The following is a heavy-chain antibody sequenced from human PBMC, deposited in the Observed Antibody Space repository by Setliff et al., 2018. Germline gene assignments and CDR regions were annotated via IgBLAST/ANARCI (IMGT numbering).Heavy chain of an antibody. CDR1: GYSISSGYS. D-gene: IGHD2-2*01. CDR3: ARVVPAAMYFDY. V-gene: IGHV4-34*01. CDR2: INHSGST. Sequence: SETLSLTCAVSGYSISSGYSWSWIRQPPGKGLEWIGEINHSGSTNYNPSLKSRVTISVDTSKNQFSLKLSSVTAADTAVYYCARVVPAAMYFDYWGQGTLVTVPQ. J-gene: IGHJ4*02.